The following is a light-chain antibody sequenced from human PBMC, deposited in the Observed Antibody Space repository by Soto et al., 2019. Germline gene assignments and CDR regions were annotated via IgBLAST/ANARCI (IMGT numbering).Light chain of an antibody. J-gene: IGKJ4*01. CDR2: GAS. CDR1: QSISIY. Sequence: DIKMTQSPSSLSASVGDRVTITCRASQSISIYLNWYQHKPGKAPKILIYGASSLQSGVPSRFSGSGSGTDFTLSTSSPKTEDFATYYCQQSYSFSTFGGGTKLDIK. V-gene: IGKV1-39*01. CDR3: QQSYSFST.